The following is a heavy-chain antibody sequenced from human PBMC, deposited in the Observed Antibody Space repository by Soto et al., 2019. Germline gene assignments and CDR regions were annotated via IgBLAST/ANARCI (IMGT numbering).Heavy chain of an antibody. CDR1: GFTFSSYG. D-gene: IGHD6-19*01. Sequence: QVQLVESGGGVVQPGRSLRLSCAASGFTFSSYGMHWVRQAPGKGLEWVAVIWYDGSNKYYADSVKGRFTISRDNSKNTLYLQMNSVGAEDKAVYYRGFDGWAEEGAYWGQGTLVTVSS. J-gene: IGHJ4*02. CDR2: IWYDGSNK. CDR3: GFDGWAEEGAY. V-gene: IGHV3-33*01.